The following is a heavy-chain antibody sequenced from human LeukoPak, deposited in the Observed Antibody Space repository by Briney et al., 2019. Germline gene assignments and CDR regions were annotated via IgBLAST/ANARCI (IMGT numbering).Heavy chain of an antibody. Sequence: SRSLRLSCAASGFTFDDYAMHWVRQAPGKGLEWGSGISWNSGSICYADSVKGGVAISRDNANNSLYLQMNSMRAEDTALYYCEKDDQFGYYYDSSGLFDYWGQGTLVTVSS. J-gene: IGHJ4*02. CDR2: ISWNSGSI. CDR3: EKDDQFGYYYDSSGLFDY. V-gene: IGHV3-9*01. CDR1: GFTFDDYA. D-gene: IGHD3-22*01.